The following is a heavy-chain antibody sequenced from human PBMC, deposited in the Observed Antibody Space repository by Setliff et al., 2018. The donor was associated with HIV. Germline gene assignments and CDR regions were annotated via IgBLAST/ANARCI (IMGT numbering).Heavy chain of an antibody. CDR3: ARLSVVTATRIYYFDY. V-gene: IGHV1-8*01. CDR2: MNPNTGVS. J-gene: IGHJ4*02. D-gene: IGHD2-21*02. CDR1: GHTFTNVD. Sequence: ASVKVSCKASGHTFTNVDIHWLRRATGQGLEWMGWMNPNTGVSGYALKFQARVTMTRDTSISTAYMELSSLTSEDTAMYYCARLSVVTATRIYYFDYWGQGTLVTVS.